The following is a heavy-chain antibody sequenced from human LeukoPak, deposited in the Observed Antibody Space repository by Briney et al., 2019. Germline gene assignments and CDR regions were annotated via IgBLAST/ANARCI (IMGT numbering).Heavy chain of an antibody. Sequence: SETLSLTCTVSGGSVSSGSYYWSWIRQPPGKGLEWIGYIYYSGSTNYNPSLKSRVTISEDTSKNQFSLKLSSVTAADTAVYYCARDRASGWFDYWGQGTLVTVSS. CDR2: IYYSGST. V-gene: IGHV4-61*01. J-gene: IGHJ4*02. CDR1: GGSVSSGSYY. CDR3: ARDRASGWFDY. D-gene: IGHD6-19*01.